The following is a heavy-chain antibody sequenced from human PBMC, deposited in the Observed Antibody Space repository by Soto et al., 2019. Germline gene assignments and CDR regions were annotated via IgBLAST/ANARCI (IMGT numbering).Heavy chain of an antibody. CDR1: GGSFSGYY. D-gene: IGHD3-10*01. CDR2: INHSGST. CDR3: ARAKGKGGVRGAFLDY. V-gene: IGHV4-34*01. J-gene: IGHJ4*02. Sequence: QVQLQQWGAGLLKPSETLSLTCAVYGGSFSGYYWSWIRQPPGKGLEWIGEINHSGSTDYNPALKSGVTRSVDTSKNQFSLKLSSVTAADTAVYYCARAKGKGGVRGAFLDYWGQGTLVTVSS.